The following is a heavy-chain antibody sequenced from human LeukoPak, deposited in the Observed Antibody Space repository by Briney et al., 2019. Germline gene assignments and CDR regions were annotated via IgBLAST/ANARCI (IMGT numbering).Heavy chain of an antibody. J-gene: IGHJ4*02. V-gene: IGHV3-48*01. D-gene: IGHD1-7*01. CDR3: ARQYNWNYVVHFDH. CDR1: GFTFSTYS. Sequence: GGSLRLSCAASGFTFSTYSMNWVRQAPGKGLEWVSYISSSGTTIYYADSVKGRFTISRDNAKNSLYLQMNSLRAEDTAVYYCARQYNWNYVVHFDHWGQGTLVTASS. CDR2: ISSSGTTI.